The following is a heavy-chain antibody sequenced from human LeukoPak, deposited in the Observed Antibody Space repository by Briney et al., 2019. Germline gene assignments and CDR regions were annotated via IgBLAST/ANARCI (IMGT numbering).Heavy chain of an antibody. V-gene: IGHV3-23*01. CDR3: AKGTVARFGEGDAFDI. CDR1: GFTFDDYG. Sequence: GGSLRLSCAASGFTFDDYGMTWVRQAPGKGLEWVSTISGSGVTTYYADSVKGRFTISRDNSKNTLYLQMNSLRAEDTAVYYCAKGTVARFGEGDAFDIWGQGTMVTVSS. J-gene: IGHJ3*02. CDR2: ISGSGVTT. D-gene: IGHD3-16*01.